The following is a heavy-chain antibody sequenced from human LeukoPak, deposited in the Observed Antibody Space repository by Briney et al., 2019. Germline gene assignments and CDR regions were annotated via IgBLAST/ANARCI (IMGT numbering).Heavy chain of an antibody. Sequence: ASVKVSCKASGYTFTSYGISWVRQAPGQGLQWMGWISAYNGNTNYAQKLQGRVTMTTDTSTSTAYMELRSLRSDDTAVYYCARDYSSGWLHRDYYFDYWGQGTLVTVSS. CDR2: ISAYNGNT. V-gene: IGHV1-18*01. J-gene: IGHJ4*02. CDR1: GYTFTSYG. CDR3: ARDYSSGWLHRDYYFDY. D-gene: IGHD6-19*01.